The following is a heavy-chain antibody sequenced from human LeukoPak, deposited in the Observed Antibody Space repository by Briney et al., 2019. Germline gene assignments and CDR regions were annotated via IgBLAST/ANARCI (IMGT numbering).Heavy chain of an antibody. J-gene: IGHJ5*02. CDR3: ARVKVVVITFWFDP. CDR1: GGSISSGGYY. CDR2: IYYSGST. V-gene: IGHV4-31*03. Sequence: TSETLSLTCTVSGGSISSGGYYWSWIRQHPGKGLEWIGYIYYSGSTYYNPSLKSRVTISVDTSKNQFSLKLSSVTAADTAVYYCARVKVVVITFWFDPWGQGTLVTVSS. D-gene: IGHD3-22*01.